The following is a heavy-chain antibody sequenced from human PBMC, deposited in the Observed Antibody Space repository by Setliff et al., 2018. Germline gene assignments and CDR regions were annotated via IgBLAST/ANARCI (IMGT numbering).Heavy chain of an antibody. V-gene: IGHV1-2*02. Sequence: ASVKVSCKASGNTFTGYYIHWLRQAPGQGLEWMGCINPNSGDTTFAQKFQGRVTITRDTSNSTDYMELSSLRYEDTAVYYCANAEVVVAPWGQGTLVTVSS. CDR3: ANAEVVVAP. D-gene: IGHD2-15*01. CDR1: GNTFTGYY. CDR2: INPNSGDT. J-gene: IGHJ4*02.